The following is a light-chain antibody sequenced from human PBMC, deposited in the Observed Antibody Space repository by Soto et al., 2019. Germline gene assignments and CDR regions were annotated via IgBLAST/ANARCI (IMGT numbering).Light chain of an antibody. Sequence: QSVLTQPASVSGSPGQSITISCTGTSSDVGGYNYVSWYQQHPGKATKLVIYGVTYRPSGVSARFSGSKFQNTASLTISGLQAEDEADYYCSSFRSGSVVLFGGGTKVTVL. V-gene: IGLV2-14*01. CDR3: SSFRSGSVVL. CDR1: SSDVGGYNY. CDR2: GVT. J-gene: IGLJ3*02.